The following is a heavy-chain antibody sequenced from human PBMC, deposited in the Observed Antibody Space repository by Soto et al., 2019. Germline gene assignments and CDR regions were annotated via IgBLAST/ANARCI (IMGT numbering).Heavy chain of an antibody. CDR1: GGSVSSGNYF. CDR2: IYYNGDT. CDR3: ARRLIDTWNQGHAFDF. D-gene: IGHD1-20*01. J-gene: IGHJ3*01. Sequence: QLQLQESGPGLVKPAETLSLKCAVSGGSVSSGNYFWGWIRQPPGKGLEWIGNIYYNGDTYYSPSFKSRVTRSVDTAQNQFSLRLTSVTAADTAVYYCARRLIDTWNQGHAFDFWGQGTLVTVSS. V-gene: IGHV4-39*01.